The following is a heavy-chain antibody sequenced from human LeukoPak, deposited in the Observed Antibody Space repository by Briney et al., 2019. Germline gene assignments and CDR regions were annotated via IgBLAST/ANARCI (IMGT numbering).Heavy chain of an antibody. J-gene: IGHJ6*02. V-gene: IGHV3-74*01. D-gene: IGHD3-10*01. Sequence: PGGSLRLSCAASGFTFSSYWMHWVRQAPGKGPVWVSRINSDGSSTTYADSVKGRFTISRDNAKNTLYLQMNSLRAEDTAVYFCARDYGRSRDYGTDVWGQGTTVTVSS. CDR3: ARDYGRSRDYGTDV. CDR1: GFTFSSYW. CDR2: INSDGSST.